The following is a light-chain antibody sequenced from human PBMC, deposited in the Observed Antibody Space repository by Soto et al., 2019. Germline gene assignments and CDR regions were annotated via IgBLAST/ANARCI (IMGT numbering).Light chain of an antibody. Sequence: QSVLTQSPSASASLGASVKLTCTLSSGHSNYAIAWHQQQSEKGPRYLMKLNSDGSHSKGDGIPDRFSGSSSGAERYLTISGLVLEGEADYYCHPGGSGIVVFGGGPKLTVL. J-gene: IGLJ2*01. V-gene: IGLV4-69*01. CDR1: SGHSNYA. CDR3: HPGGSGIVV. CDR2: LNSDGSH.